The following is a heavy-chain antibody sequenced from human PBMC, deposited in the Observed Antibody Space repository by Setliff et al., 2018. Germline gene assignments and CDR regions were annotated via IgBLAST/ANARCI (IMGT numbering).Heavy chain of an antibody. CDR3: ARVGTAGGYYFAF. V-gene: IGHV5-51*01. CDR1: GYRFSSYW. Sequence: PGASLKISCKGSGYRFSSYWIGWVRQMPGKGLEWIGIIFPADSDTRYSPSFQGQVTISADKSISTAYVQWRSLKASDTAMYYCARVGTAGGYYFAFWGQGAQVTV. CDR2: IFPADSDT. D-gene: IGHD2-15*01. J-gene: IGHJ4*02.